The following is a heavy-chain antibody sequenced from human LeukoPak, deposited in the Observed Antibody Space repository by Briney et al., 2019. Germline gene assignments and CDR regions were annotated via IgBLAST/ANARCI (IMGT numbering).Heavy chain of an antibody. CDR1: VFSISSYA. J-gene: IGHJ4*02. Sequence: GGSLRLSCAASVFSISSYALQWVRQAPGKGLQYVSGISNGGSIDYANSVKGRFTISRDHSTNTLYLRICSLTPEDMTVHYCATDVSYGSGFDYWGQGILVTVSS. D-gene: IGHD5-18*01. CDR3: ATDVSYGSGFDY. CDR2: ISNGGSI. V-gene: IGHV3-64*01.